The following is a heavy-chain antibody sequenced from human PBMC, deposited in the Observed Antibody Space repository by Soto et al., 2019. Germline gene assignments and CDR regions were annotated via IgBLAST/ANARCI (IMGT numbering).Heavy chain of an antibody. CDR1: GDSVSSNSAA. V-gene: IGHV6-1*01. D-gene: IGHD1-26*01. CDR3: ARDRGVVGATSWFDP. J-gene: IGHJ5*02. CDR2: TYYMSKWYN. Sequence: QSQTLSLTCAISGDSVSSNSAAWNWIRQSPSRGLEWLGRTYYMSKWYNDYAVSVKSRITINPDTSKNQFSLQLNSVTPEDTAVYYCARDRGVVGATSWFDPWGQGTLVTVSS.